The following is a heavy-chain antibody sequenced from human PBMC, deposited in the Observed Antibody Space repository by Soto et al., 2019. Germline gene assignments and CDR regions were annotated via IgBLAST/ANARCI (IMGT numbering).Heavy chain of an antibody. J-gene: IGHJ4*02. CDR1: GYSVSSHYY. CDR3: ARIAGWDEVHY. Sequence: QVQLQESGPGLLKPAGTLSLTCAVSGYSVSSHYYWCWVRQPPGKGLVWIGEVFHTGTTSYNPSLRSRVTISMDKSNNHFSLDLASVTGANTTVYYGARIAGWDEVHYWGPGILV. D-gene: IGHD3-9*01. CDR2: VFHTGTT. V-gene: IGHV4-4*02.